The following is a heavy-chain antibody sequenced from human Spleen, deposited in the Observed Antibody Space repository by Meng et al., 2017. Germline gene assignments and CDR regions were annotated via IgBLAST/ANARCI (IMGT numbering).Heavy chain of an antibody. CDR2: INPHSGAT. CDR1: GYTFTGYF. D-gene: IGHD3-22*01. V-gene: IGHV1-2*02. Sequence: ASVKVSCKASGYTFTGYFMHWVRQAPGQGLEWMGWINPHSGATHYAQKFQGRVTMTRDTSIETAYMELSRLRADDTAVYYCARDTDCTSLSCYGGWFDPWGQGTLVTVSS. J-gene: IGHJ5*01. CDR3: ARDTDCTSLSCYGGWFDP.